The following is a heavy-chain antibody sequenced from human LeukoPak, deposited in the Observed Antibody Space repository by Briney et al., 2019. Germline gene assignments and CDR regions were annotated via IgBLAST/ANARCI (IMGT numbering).Heavy chain of an antibody. Sequence: SETLSLTCTVSGGSISSYYWSWIRQPPGKGLEWIGYIYYSGSTNYNPSLKSRVTISVDTSKNQFSLKLSSVTAADTAVYYCARLLAAPGWFDPWGQGTLVTVPS. CDR3: ARLLAAPGWFDP. V-gene: IGHV4-59*01. CDR1: GGSISSYY. D-gene: IGHD1-26*01. J-gene: IGHJ5*02. CDR2: IYYSGST.